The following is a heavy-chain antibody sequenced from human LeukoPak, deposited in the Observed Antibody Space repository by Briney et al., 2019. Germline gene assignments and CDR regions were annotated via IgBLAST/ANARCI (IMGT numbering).Heavy chain of an antibody. J-gene: IGHJ5*02. CDR1: GYTFTSYG. CDR2: ISAYNGNT. D-gene: IGHD6-6*01. V-gene: IGHV1-18*01. CDR3: AREEYSGSCFDP. Sequence: ASVKVSCKASGYTFTSYGISWVRQAPGQGLEWMGWISAYNGNTNYAQKLQGRVTMTTDTSTSTAYMELRSPRSDDTAVYYCAREEYSGSCFDPWGQGTLVTVSS.